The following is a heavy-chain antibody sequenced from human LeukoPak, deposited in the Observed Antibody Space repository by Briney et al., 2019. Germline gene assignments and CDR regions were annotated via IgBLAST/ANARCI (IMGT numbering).Heavy chain of an antibody. V-gene: IGHV4-34*01. CDR2: ITHRGST. J-gene: IGHJ4*02. D-gene: IGHD3-9*01. CDR1: GGSFSGYY. Sequence: SETLSLTCAVYGGSFSGYYWSWIRQPPGKGLEWIGEITHRGSTNYNPSLKSRVTISVDTSKNQFSLKLSSVTAADTAVYYCARGKEAPDILTGYPHAPFDYWGQGTLVTVSS. CDR3: ARGKEAPDILTGYPHAPFDY.